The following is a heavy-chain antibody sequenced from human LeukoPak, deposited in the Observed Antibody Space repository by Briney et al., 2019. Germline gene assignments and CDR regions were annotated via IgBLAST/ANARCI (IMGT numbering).Heavy chain of an antibody. Sequence: PGGSLRLSCAASGFTFSSYAMSWVRQAPGKGLEWVSAISGSGGSTYYADSVKGRFTISRDNFKNTLYLQMNSLTAADTAVYYCAKSQRQQLPPDFDYWGQGTLVTVSS. CDR1: GFTFSSYA. V-gene: IGHV3-23*01. D-gene: IGHD6-13*01. J-gene: IGHJ4*02. CDR3: AKSQRQQLPPDFDY. CDR2: ISGSGGST.